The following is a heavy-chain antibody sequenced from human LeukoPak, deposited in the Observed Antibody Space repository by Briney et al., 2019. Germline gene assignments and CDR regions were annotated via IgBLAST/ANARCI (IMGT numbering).Heavy chain of an antibody. CDR3: ARDPSTVTTSDAFDI. V-gene: IGHV1-69*01. J-gene: IGHJ3*02. Sequence: SVKVSCKASGGTFSSYAISWVRQPPGQGLEWMGGIIPIFGTANYAQKFQGRVTITADESTSTAYMELSSLRSEDTAVYYCARDPSTVTTSDAFDIWGQGTMVTVSS. D-gene: IGHD4-17*01. CDR2: IIPIFGTA. CDR1: GGTFSSYA.